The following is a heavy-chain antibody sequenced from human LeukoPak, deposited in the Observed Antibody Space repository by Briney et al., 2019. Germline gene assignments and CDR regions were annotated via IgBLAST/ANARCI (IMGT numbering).Heavy chain of an antibody. Sequence: ASVKVSCKASGYTFTNYGITWVRQAPGKGLEWMGWISPYKGDRNYAQSLQGRVTMTTDTSTSTAYMEVRSLRSDDTAVYYCARVFVAAVAGDWFDPWGQGTLVTVSS. V-gene: IGHV1-18*01. CDR3: ARVFVAAVAGDWFDP. CDR2: ISPYKGDR. CDR1: GYTFTNYG. D-gene: IGHD6-13*01. J-gene: IGHJ5*02.